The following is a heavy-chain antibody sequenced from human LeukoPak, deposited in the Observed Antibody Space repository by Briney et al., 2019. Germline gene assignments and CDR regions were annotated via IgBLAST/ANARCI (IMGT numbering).Heavy chain of an antibody. CDR1: AFSLSDYW. CDR3: ARDYRNYYDFWSGYSYYFDY. D-gene: IGHD3-3*01. Sequence: PGGSLRLSCAASAFSLSDYWMHWVRQAPGKGLVWVSRINSDGSSTSYADSVKGRFTISRDNAKNTLYLQMNSLRAEDTAVYYCARDYRNYYDFWSGYSYYFDYWGQGTLVTVSS. J-gene: IGHJ4*02. V-gene: IGHV3-74*01. CDR2: INSDGSST.